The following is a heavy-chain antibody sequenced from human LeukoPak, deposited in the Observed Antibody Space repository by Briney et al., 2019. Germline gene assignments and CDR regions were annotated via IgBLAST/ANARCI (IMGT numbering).Heavy chain of an antibody. J-gene: IGHJ3*02. Sequence: SVMVSCKASGGTFSSYAISWVRQAPGQGLEWMGGIIPIFGTANYAQKFQGRVTITTDESTSTAYMELSSLRSEDTAVYYCARAISRGPDAFDIWGQGTMVTVSS. CDR3: ARAISRGPDAFDI. CDR2: IIPIFGTA. CDR1: GGTFSSYA. V-gene: IGHV1-69*05. D-gene: IGHD2-2*01.